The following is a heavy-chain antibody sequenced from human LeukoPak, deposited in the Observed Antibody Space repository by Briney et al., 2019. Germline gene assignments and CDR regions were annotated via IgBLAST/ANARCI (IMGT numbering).Heavy chain of an antibody. J-gene: IGHJ4*02. D-gene: IGHD5-18*01. CDR2: ISSSSSYI. CDR1: GFTFSSYS. V-gene: IGHV3-21*01. CDR3: AIARGYSYGIEDY. Sequence: KAGGSLRLSCAASGFTFSSYSMNWVRQAPGKGLEWVSSISSSSSYIYYADSVKGRFTISRDNAKNSLYLQMNSLRAEDTAVYYCAIARGYSYGIEDYWGQGTLVTVSS.